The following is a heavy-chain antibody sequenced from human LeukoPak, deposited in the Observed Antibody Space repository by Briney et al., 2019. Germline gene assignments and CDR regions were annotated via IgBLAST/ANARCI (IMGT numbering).Heavy chain of an antibody. CDR3: ARADYGDSWYFDL. CDR1: GGSISSYY. CDR2: IYYSGST. J-gene: IGHJ2*01. D-gene: IGHD4-17*01. V-gene: IGHV4-59*01. Sequence: PSETLSLTCTVSGGSISSYYWSWIRQPPGKGLEWIGYIYYSGSTNYNPSLKSRVTISVDTSKNQFSLKLSSVTAADTAVYYCARADYGDSWYFDLWGRGTLVTVSS.